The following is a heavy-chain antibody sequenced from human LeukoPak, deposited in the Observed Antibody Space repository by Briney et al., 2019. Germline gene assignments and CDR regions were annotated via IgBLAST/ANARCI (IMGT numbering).Heavy chain of an antibody. CDR1: GFTFSSYW. CDR2: IKQDGSEK. CDR3: AREIPFGELSGYFHY. V-gene: IGHV3-7*01. J-gene: IGHJ4*02. D-gene: IGHD3-10*01. Sequence: GGSLRLSCAASGFTFSSYWMSWVRQAPGKGLEWVANIKQDGSEKYYVDSVKGRFTISRDNAKNSLYLQMNSLRAEDTAVYYCAREIPFGELSGYFHYWGQGTLVTVSS.